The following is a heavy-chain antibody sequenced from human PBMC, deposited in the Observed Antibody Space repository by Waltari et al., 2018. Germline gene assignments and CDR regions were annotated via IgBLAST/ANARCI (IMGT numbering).Heavy chain of an antibody. Sequence: QVQLQESGPGLVKPSQTLSLTCPVSGGSISSGSYYWRWIRQPAGKGLEWIGRIYTSGSTNYNPSLKSRVTISVDTSKNQFSLKLSSVTAADTAVYYCARGPRDGSYSQFDYWGQGTLVTVSS. J-gene: IGHJ4*02. CDR3: ARGPRDGSYSQFDY. D-gene: IGHD1-26*01. V-gene: IGHV4-61*02. CDR1: GGSISSGSYY. CDR2: IYTSGST.